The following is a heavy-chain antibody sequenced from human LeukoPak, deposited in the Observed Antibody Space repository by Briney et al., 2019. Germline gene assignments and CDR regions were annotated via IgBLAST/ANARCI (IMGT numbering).Heavy chain of an antibody. CDR2: IYHSGST. J-gene: IGHJ5*02. CDR3: ARDGYGSGSYLANWFDP. V-gene: IGHV4-30-2*01. Sequence: SQTLSLTCAVSGGSISSGGYSWSWIRQPPGKGLEWIGYIYHSGSTYYNPSLKSRVTISVDRSKNQFSLKLSSVTAADTAVYYCARDGYGSGSYLANWFDPWGQGTLVTVSS. D-gene: IGHD3-10*01. CDR1: GGSISSGGYS.